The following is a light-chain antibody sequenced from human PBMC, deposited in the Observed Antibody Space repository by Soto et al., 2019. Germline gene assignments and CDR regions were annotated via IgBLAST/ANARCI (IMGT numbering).Light chain of an antibody. CDR1: RRVSSY. Sequence: ETVLTQSPATLSLSPGDRATLSCRASRRVSSYLAWYQQKAGQAPRLLIYDASNRAAGTPGRFSGSGSGTDFTLTISSLEPEDFATYYCQKYNSAPLTFGGGTKVEIK. V-gene: IGKV3-11*01. CDR2: DAS. CDR3: QKYNSAPLT. J-gene: IGKJ4*01.